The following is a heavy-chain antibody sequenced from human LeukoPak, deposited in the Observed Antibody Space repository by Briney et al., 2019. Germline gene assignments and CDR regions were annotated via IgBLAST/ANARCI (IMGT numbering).Heavy chain of an antibody. Sequence: GGSLRLSCAASGFTFSSYWMYXVRQAPGKGLVWVSRINSDGSSTTYADSVKGRFTISRDNAKNTAYLQMNSLRGEDTAVYFCARDWHYAMDVWGQGTTVTVSS. J-gene: IGHJ6*02. CDR2: INSDGSST. CDR3: ARDWHYAMDV. V-gene: IGHV3-74*01. CDR1: GFTFSSYW.